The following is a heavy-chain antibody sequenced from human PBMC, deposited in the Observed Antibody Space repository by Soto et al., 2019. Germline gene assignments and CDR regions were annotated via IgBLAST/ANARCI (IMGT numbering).Heavy chain of an antibody. CDR2: IYPSDSDT. J-gene: IGHJ4*02. Sequence: GESLKISCKASGYNFATYWIGWVRQMPGKGLEWMAIIYPSDSDTRYSPSFPGQVTISADKSISTAYLQWSSLKASDTAMYYCARERATGDSYFEFWGQGTLVTVSS. V-gene: IGHV5-51*01. CDR1: GYNFATYW. D-gene: IGHD4-17*01. CDR3: ARERATGDSYFEF.